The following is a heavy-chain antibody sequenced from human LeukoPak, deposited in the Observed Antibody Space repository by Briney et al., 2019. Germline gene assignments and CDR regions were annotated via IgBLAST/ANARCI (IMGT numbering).Heavy chain of an antibody. Sequence: TSETLSLACAVYGGSFSGYYWSWIRQPPGKGLEWIGEINHSGSTNYNPSLKSRVTISVDTSKNQFSLKLSSVTAADTAAYYCARGRPGGSFDYWGQGTLVTVSS. CDR3: ARGRPGGSFDY. CDR2: INHSGST. V-gene: IGHV4-34*01. J-gene: IGHJ4*02. CDR1: GGSFSGYY. D-gene: IGHD3-16*01.